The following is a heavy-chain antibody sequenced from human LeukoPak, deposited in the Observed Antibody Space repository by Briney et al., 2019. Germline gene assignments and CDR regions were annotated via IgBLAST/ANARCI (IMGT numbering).Heavy chain of an antibody. CDR2: IYYSGST. D-gene: IGHD1-26*01. CDR3: ARGGNYWPQWWFDP. CDR1: GGSISSSSHY. Sequence: PSETLSLTCTVSGGSISSSSHYWGWIRQPPGKGLEWIGSIYYSGSTYYNPSLKSRVTMSLDASKNQFSLELNSVTPADTAVYYCARGGNYWPQWWFDPWGRGTLVSVSS. J-gene: IGHJ5*02. V-gene: IGHV4-39*07.